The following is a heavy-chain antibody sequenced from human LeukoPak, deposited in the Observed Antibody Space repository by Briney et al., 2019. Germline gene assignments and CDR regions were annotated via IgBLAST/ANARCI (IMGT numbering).Heavy chain of an antibody. V-gene: IGHV3-23*01. J-gene: IGHJ4*02. CDR2: ISGNSIST. Sequence: SCKASGGTFSSYAMSWVRQAPGKGLEWVSVISGNSISTYYADSVKGRFTISRDNSKNTLYLQMNSLRAEDTAVYYCAKESPHYDYWGQGTLVTVSS. CDR1: GGTFSSYA. CDR3: AKESPHYDY.